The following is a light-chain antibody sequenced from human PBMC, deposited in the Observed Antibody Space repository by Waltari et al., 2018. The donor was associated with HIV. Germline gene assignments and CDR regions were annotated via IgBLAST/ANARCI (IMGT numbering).Light chain of an antibody. J-gene: IGKJ4*01. Sequence: EIVLTQSTATQSVSPGERATLSCRASQSANSNLAWYQQKPGQAPRLLIYGASTRSTGIPARFSGSGSGTEVTLTISSLQSEDFAVYYCQQYNNWPLTFGGGTKVEIK. V-gene: IGKV3-15*01. CDR3: QQYNNWPLT. CDR2: GAS. CDR1: QSANSN.